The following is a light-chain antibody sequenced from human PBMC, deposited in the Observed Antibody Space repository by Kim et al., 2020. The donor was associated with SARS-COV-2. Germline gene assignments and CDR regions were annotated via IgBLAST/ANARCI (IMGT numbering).Light chain of an antibody. CDR3: LQDYNYPWT. J-gene: IGKJ1*01. Sequence: ASVGDRLTITCRVSQVIRNDLGVYQQKPGKAPKLLIYSSSILQSGVPSRFSGSGSGTDFTLTIGSLQPEYFASYFCLQDYNYPWTFCQGTKVDIK. CDR2: SSS. V-gene: IGKV1-6*01. CDR1: QVIRND.